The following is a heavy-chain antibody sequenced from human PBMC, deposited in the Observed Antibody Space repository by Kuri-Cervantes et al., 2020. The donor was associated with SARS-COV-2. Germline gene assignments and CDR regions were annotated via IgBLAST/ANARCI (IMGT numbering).Heavy chain of an antibody. J-gene: IGHJ3*02. Sequence: LSLTCAASGFTFSNSDMNWVRQAPGKGLEWVSGVSWNGSRTHYADSVKGRFIISRDNSRNTLFLQMHSLRAEDTAVYYCASPPYYGSGSYYPNDAFDIWGQGTMVTVSS. CDR1: GFTFSNSD. D-gene: IGHD3-10*01. CDR2: VSWNGSRT. CDR3: ASPPYYGSGSYYPNDAFDI. V-gene: IGHV3-35*01.